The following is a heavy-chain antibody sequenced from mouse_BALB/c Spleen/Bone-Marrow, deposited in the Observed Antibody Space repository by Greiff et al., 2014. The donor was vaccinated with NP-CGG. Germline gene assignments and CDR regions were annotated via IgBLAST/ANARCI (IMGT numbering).Heavy chain of an antibody. CDR3: ARETTRGAMDY. CDR2: ISNLAYSI. D-gene: IGHD2-1*01. CDR1: GFTFSDYG. Sequence: VHLVESGGALVQPGGSRKLSCAASGFTFSDYGMAWVRQAPGKGPEWVAFISNLAYSIYYTDTVTGRFTISRENAKNTLYLEMSSLRSEDTAMYYCARETTRGAMDYWGQGTSVTVSS. V-gene: IGHV5-15*02. J-gene: IGHJ4*01.